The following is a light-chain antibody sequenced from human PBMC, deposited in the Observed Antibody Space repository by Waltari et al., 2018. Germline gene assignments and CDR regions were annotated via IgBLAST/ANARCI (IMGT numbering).Light chain of an antibody. Sequence: DIQMTQSPSTLSASVGDRVNITCRASQSITNWLAWYQQKPGKAPKLLIYKASNLESGVPSRFIGSGSGTEFTLTISSLQPDDFATYYCQQYDNYWTFGQGTKVEIK. CDR2: KAS. J-gene: IGKJ1*01. CDR1: QSITNW. V-gene: IGKV1-5*03. CDR3: QQYDNYWT.